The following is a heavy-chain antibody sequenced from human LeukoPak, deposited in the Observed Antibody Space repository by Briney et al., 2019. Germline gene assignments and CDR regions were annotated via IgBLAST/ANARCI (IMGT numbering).Heavy chain of an antibody. V-gene: IGHV4-59*01. D-gene: IGHD6-6*01. CDR1: GGSISSYY. Sequence: PSETLSLTCTVSGGSISSYYWSWIRQPPGKGLEWIGYIYYSGSTNYNPSLKSRVTISVDTSKNQLSLKLSSVTAADTAVYYCAREISIAARPNAFDIWGQGTMVTVSS. CDR2: IYYSGST. CDR3: AREISIAARPNAFDI. J-gene: IGHJ3*02.